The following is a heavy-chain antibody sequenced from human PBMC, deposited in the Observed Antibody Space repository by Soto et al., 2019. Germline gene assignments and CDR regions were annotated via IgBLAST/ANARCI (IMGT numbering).Heavy chain of an antibody. Sequence: QVQLVESGGGLVKPGGSLRLSCAASGFTFSDYYMSWIRQAPGKGLEWVSYISSSSSYTNYADSVKGRFTISRDNAKNSLYLQMNSLRAEDTAVYYCARDWAEFTAFDIWGQGTMVTVSS. V-gene: IGHV3-11*05. J-gene: IGHJ3*02. CDR3: ARDWAEFTAFDI. D-gene: IGHD3-10*01. CDR1: GFTFSDYY. CDR2: ISSSSSYT.